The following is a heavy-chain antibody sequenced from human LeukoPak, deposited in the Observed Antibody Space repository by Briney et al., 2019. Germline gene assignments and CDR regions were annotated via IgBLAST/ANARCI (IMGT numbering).Heavy chain of an antibody. D-gene: IGHD3-3*01. CDR3: ARDYDFWSGYPDY. Sequence: GGSLRLSCAASGFTFSSYAMSWDRQAPGKGLEWVSAISGSGGSTYYADSVKGRFTISRDNSKNTLYLQMNSLRAEDTAVYYCARDYDFWSGYPDYWGQGTLVTASS. CDR2: ISGSGGST. J-gene: IGHJ4*02. V-gene: IGHV3-23*01. CDR1: GFTFSSYA.